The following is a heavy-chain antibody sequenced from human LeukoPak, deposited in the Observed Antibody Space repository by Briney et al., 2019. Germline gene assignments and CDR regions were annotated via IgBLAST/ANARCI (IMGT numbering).Heavy chain of an antibody. D-gene: IGHD4-17*01. J-gene: IGHJ5*02. Sequence: PSETLSLTCAVSGGSISSSNWWSWVGQPPGKGLEWIGEIYHSGSTNYNPSLKSRVTISVDKSKNQFSLKLSSVTAADTAVYYCARAGATDYGERWFDPWGQGTLVTVSS. CDR1: GGSISSSNW. CDR2: IYHSGST. CDR3: ARAGATDYGERWFDP. V-gene: IGHV4-4*02.